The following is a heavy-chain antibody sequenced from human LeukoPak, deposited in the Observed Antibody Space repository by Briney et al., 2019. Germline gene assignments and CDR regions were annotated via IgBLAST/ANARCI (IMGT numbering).Heavy chain of an antibody. CDR2: IYTSGST. J-gene: IGHJ3*02. V-gene: IGHV4-4*07. CDR1: GGSISSYY. CDR3: ARDGGSYGGGAFDI. D-gene: IGHD1-26*01. Sequence: SETLSLTCTVSGGSISSYYWSWIRQPAGKGLEWIGRIYTSGSTNYNPSLKGRVTISVDTSKNQFSLKLSSVTAADTAVYYCARDGGSYGGGAFDIWGQGTMVTVSS.